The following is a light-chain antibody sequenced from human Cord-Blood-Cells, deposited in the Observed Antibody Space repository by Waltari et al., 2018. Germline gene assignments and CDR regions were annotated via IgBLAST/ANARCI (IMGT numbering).Light chain of an antibody. Sequence: ESVLSQAPATLSWSPGERATLSCRASQSVSSYLAWYQQKPGQAPRLLIYDASNRTTGIPARFSGSGSGTDFTLTISSLEPEDFAVYYCQQRSNWPPALTFGGGTKVEIK. CDR3: QQRSNWPPALT. CDR1: QSVSSY. CDR2: DAS. V-gene: IGKV3-11*01. J-gene: IGKJ4*01.